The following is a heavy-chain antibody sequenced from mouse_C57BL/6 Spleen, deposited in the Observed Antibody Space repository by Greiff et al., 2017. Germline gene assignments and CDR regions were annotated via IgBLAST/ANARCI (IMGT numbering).Heavy chain of an antibody. CDR2: INPGSGGT. J-gene: IGHJ4*01. Sequence: VQLQQSGAELVRPGTSVKVSCKASGYAFTNYLIEWVKQRPGQGLEWIGVINPGSGGTNYNEKFKGKATLTADKSSSTAYMQLSSLTSEDSAVDFCSRWGLRNYAMDYWGQGTSVTVSS. CDR3: SRWGLRNYAMDY. V-gene: IGHV1-54*01. D-gene: IGHD2-4*01. CDR1: GYAFTNYL.